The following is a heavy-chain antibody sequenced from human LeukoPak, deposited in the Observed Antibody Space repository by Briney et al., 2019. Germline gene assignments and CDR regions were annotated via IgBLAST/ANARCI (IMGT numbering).Heavy chain of an antibody. D-gene: IGHD6-13*01. J-gene: IGHJ5*02. CDR3: ARAAAAYNWFDP. CDR2: ISAYNGNT. CDR1: GYTFTGYF. V-gene: IGHV1-18*04. Sequence: ASVKVSCKASGYTFTGYFMHWVRQAPGQGLEWMGWISAYNGNTNYAQKLQGRVTMTTDTSTSTAYMELRSLRSDDTAVYYCARAAAAYNWFDPWGQGTLVTVSS.